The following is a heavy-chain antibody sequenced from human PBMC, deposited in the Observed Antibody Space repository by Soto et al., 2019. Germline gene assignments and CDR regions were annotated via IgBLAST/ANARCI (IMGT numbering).Heavy chain of an antibody. J-gene: IGHJ4*02. V-gene: IGHV3-48*03. CDR1: GFTFSSYD. CDR2: ISTSGNTI. D-gene: IGHD3-22*01. CDR3: ARDIDYYDSSGYQDY. Sequence: GGSLRLSCAASGFTFSSYDMNLVRQVPGKGLECVSYISTSGNTIHYADSVKGRFTISRDNAKNSLFLQMNSLRAEDTAVYYCARDIDYYDSSGYQDYWGQGALVTVSS.